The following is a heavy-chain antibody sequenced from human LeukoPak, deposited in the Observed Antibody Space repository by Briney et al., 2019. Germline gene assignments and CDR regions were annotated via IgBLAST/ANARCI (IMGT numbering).Heavy chain of an antibody. CDR1: GGSFSGYY. J-gene: IGHJ4*02. D-gene: IGHD3-10*01. CDR3: ARGGPWFGVYFDY. CDR2: IYYSGST. V-gene: IGHV4-34*01. Sequence: SETLSLTCAVYGGSFSGYYWSWIRQPPGEGLEWITSIYYSGSTYYNPSLKSRVTISVDTSKSHFSLKLSSVTAADTAVYYCARGGPWFGVYFDYWGQGTLVTVSS.